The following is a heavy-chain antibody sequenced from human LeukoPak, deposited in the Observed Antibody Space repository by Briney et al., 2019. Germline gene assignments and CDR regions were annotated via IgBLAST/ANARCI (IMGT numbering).Heavy chain of an antibody. CDR1: GYTFTSYG. V-gene: IGHV1-18*01. Sequence: ASVKVSCKASGYTFTSYGISWVRQAPGQGLEWMGWISAYNGNTNYAQKLQGRVTMTTDTSTSTAYMELRSLRSDDTAVYYCARVFTPLTIGRIAARFRYMDVWGKGTTVTVSS. CDR2: ISAYNGNT. D-gene: IGHD6-6*01. J-gene: IGHJ6*03. CDR3: ARVFTPLTIGRIAARFRYMDV.